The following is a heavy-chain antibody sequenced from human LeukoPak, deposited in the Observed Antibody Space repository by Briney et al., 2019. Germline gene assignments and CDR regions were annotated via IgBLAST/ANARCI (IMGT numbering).Heavy chain of an antibody. V-gene: IGHV1-46*01. CDR1: GYTFSSYF. CDR3: ARVGDTAMVPGYAFDI. Sequence: RASVKVSCKASGYTFSSYFMYWVRQAPGQGLEWMGLINPRGGNTRYAQKFQGRVTMTRDTSTSTVYMELSSLRSEDTAVYYCARVGDTAMVPGYAFDIWGQGTMVTVSS. CDR2: INPRGGNT. D-gene: IGHD5-18*01. J-gene: IGHJ3*02.